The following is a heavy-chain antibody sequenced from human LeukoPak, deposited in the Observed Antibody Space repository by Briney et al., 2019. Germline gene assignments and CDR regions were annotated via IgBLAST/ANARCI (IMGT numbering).Heavy chain of an antibody. D-gene: IGHD6-19*01. V-gene: IGHV1-18*01. J-gene: IGHJ4*02. CDR3: ARDRSSGWYLGAFDY. CDR1: GYTFTSYG. CDR2: ISAYNGNT. Sequence: ASVKVSCKASGYTFTSYGISWVRQAPGQGLEWMGWISAYNGNTNYAQKLQGRVTMTTDTSTSTAYMELRSLRSDDTAVYYCARDRSSGWYLGAFDYWGQGTLATVSS.